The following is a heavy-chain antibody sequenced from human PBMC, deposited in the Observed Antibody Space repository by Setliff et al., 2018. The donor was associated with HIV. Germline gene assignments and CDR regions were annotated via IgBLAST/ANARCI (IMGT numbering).Heavy chain of an antibody. CDR3: ARVRLRVPPSIFDY. CDR1: GGSISSGEYY. CDR2: IYYNGNAY. Sequence: SETLSLTCTVSGGSISSGEYYWSWIRQPPGKGLEWIGYIYYNGNAYYYNPSLQSRVTISTDTSKNQFSLRLNSVTVADTAVYYCARVRLRVPPSIFDYWGMGSLVTVSS. J-gene: IGHJ4*02. D-gene: IGHD2-2*01. V-gene: IGHV4-30-4*08.